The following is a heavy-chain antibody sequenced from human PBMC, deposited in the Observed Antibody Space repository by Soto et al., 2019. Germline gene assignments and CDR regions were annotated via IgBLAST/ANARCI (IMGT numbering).Heavy chain of an antibody. CDR3: ARGALATLAYFDY. CDR2: ITPVFGAP. CDR1: GGSFGSSA. J-gene: IGHJ4*02. Sequence: ASVKVSCKASGGSFGSSAVSWVRQAPGQGLEWMGGITPVFGAPKYAQKFQGRVTITADESTSTAYMELTSLRSEDTAVYYCARGALATLAYFDYWGQGTLVTVSS. V-gene: IGHV1-69*13.